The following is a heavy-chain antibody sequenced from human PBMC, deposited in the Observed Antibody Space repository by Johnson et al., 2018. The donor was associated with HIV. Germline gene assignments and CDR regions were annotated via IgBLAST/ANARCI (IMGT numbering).Heavy chain of an antibody. CDR3: AKNGGVGGGSSNGAFDI. CDR1: GFTFSSYA. J-gene: IGHJ3*02. CDR2: ISYDGSNK. V-gene: IGHV3-30*18. D-gene: IGHD2-15*01. Sequence: QVQLVESVGGVVQPGRSLRLSCAASGFTFSSYAMHWVRQAPGKGLEWVAVISYDGSNKYYADSVKGRFTISRDNSKNTLYLQMNSLRAEDTAVYYCAKNGGVGGGSSNGAFDIWGQGTMVTVSS.